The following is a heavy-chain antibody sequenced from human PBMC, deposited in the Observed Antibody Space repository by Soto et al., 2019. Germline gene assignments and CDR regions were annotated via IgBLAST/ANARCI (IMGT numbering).Heavy chain of an antibody. CDR1: AFTFSSYW. CDR2: INEDGSEK. D-gene: IGHD3-10*01. Sequence: PGGSLRLSCAASAFTFSSYWMTWVRQAPGKGLEWVANINEDGSEKYYVDSVKGRFSISRDNAENSLFLQMNSLRVEDTAVYYCARVGISHHGSGTNMDVWGKGTTVTVSS. CDR3: ARVGISHHGSGTNMDV. V-gene: IGHV3-7*01. J-gene: IGHJ6*03.